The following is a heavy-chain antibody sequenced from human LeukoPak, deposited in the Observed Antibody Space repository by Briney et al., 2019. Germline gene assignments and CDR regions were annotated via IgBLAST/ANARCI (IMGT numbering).Heavy chain of an antibody. V-gene: IGHV3-23*01. J-gene: IGHJ4*02. CDR2: ISGSGDST. CDR1: GFTLSSYE. D-gene: IGHD6-13*01. CDR3: AKTAGIAAAAVCDY. Sequence: GGSLRLSCIVSGFTLSSYEMNWIRQAPGNGLERVSFISGSGDSTYYADSVKGRFTISRDNSKNTLYLQMNSLRAEDTAVYYCAKTAGIAAAAVCDYWGRDTLVTVSS.